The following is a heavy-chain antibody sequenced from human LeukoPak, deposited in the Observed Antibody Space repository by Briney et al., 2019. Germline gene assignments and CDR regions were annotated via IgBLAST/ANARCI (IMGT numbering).Heavy chain of an antibody. D-gene: IGHD3-10*01. J-gene: IGHJ4*02. CDR3: ARDRSPELLPYY. Sequence: PGGSLRLSCAASGFTFSSYAMNWVRQAPGKGLEWVSSISSSSSYIYYADSVKGRFTTSRDNAKNSLYLQMNSLRAEDTAVYYCARDRSPELLPYYWGQGTLVTVSS. CDR1: GFTFSSYA. V-gene: IGHV3-21*01. CDR2: ISSSSSYI.